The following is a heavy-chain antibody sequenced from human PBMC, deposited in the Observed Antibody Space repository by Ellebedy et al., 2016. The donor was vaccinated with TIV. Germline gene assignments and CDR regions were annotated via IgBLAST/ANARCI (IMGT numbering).Heavy chain of an antibody. V-gene: IGHV3-30-3*02. CDR3: VKGGRWTSGLAPE. CDR1: GFTFSSYA. CDR2: ISYDGSNK. D-gene: IGHD3-16*01. J-gene: IGHJ4*02. Sequence: GGSLRLXCAASGFTFSSYALHWVRQAPGKGLEWVAVISYDGSNKYYADSVKGRFTISRDNSKNTLYLQMNSLRAEDTAVYYCVKGGRWTSGLAPEWGQGTLVTVSS.